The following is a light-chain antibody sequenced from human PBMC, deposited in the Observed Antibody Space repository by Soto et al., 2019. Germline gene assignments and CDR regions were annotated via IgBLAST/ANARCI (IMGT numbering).Light chain of an antibody. CDR1: QSISSW. V-gene: IGKV1-5*01. CDR3: QQFNIYPWT. J-gene: IGKJ1*01. CDR2: DAS. Sequence: DIQMTQSPSTLSASVGDRVTITCRASQSISSWLAWYQQKPGKAPKLLIYDASSLESGVPSRFTGSRSGTEFTLTISSLQPDDFATYYCQQFNIYPWTFGQGTKVEIK.